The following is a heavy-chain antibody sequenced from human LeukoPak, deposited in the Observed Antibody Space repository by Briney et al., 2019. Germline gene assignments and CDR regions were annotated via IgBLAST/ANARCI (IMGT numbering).Heavy chain of an antibody. Sequence: SETLSLTCTVSGGSITSYHWSWIRQPAGKGLEWIGRIYTSGSTNYNPSLKSRVTMSVDTSKNQFSLKLSSVTAADTAVYYCARWDILATTFGYWGQGTLVTVSS. J-gene: IGHJ4*02. CDR2: IYTSGST. CDR1: GGSITSYH. D-gene: IGHD5-12*01. V-gene: IGHV4-4*07. CDR3: ARWDILATTFGY.